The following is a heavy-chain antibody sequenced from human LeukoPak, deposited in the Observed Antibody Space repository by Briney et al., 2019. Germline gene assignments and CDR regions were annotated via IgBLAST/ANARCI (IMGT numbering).Heavy chain of an antibody. D-gene: IGHD3-10*01. CDR3: AKARTGFYYGPGTFDI. CDR2: ISWNSGTI. Sequence: PGGSLRLSCAASGFIFDDYAMHWIRQTPGKGLEWVSGISWNSGTIGYADSMKGRFTISRDNAKNSLYLQMNSLRAEDMAFYYCAKARTGFYYGPGTFDIWGQGTMVTVSS. CDR1: GFIFDDYA. V-gene: IGHV3-9*03. J-gene: IGHJ3*02.